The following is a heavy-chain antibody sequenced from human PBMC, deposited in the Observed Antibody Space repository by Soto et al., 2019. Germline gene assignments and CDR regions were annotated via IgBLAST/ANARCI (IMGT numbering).Heavy chain of an antibody. Sequence: QITLKESGPTLVKPTQTLTLTCTFSGFSLSTNGVGVGWIRQPPGKALEWLALIYWDDSKEYSPSLRSRLTTTKDTSKNQVGLTMTNMDPVDTATYYRAHKGGGDRILDFWGQGTLVTVSS. V-gene: IGHV2-5*02. CDR2: IYWDDSK. J-gene: IGHJ4*02. CDR3: AHKGGGDRILDF. CDR1: GFSLSTNGVG. D-gene: IGHD3-16*01.